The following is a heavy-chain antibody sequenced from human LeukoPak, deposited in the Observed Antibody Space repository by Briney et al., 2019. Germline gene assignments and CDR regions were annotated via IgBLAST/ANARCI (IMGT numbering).Heavy chain of an antibody. D-gene: IGHD6-19*01. CDR1: GFTFSSDA. J-gene: IGHJ4*02. V-gene: IGHV3-30-3*01. CDR3: ARAPRNGIAVAYFDY. CDR2: ISYDGSNK. Sequence: GGSLRLSCAASGFTFSSDAMHWVRQAPSKGLEWVAVISYDGSNKYYADSVKGRFTISRDNSKNTLYLQMNSLRAEDTAVYYCARAPRNGIAVAYFDYWGQGTLVTVSS.